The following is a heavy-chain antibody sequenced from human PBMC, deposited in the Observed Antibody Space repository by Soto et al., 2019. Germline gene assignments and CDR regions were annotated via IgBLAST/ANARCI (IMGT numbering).Heavy chain of an antibody. Sequence: GASVNVPGKASGYTFTSDDINWVRQATGQGLEWIGWMNPNSGNTGYAQKFQGRVTMTRNTSISTAYMELSSLRSEDTAVYYCARGYCSSTSCYDPRFNWLDPWGQGTLVTVSS. CDR3: ARGYCSSTSCYDPRFNWLDP. V-gene: IGHV1-8*01. CDR1: GYTFTSDD. CDR2: MNPNSGNT. J-gene: IGHJ5*02. D-gene: IGHD2-2*01.